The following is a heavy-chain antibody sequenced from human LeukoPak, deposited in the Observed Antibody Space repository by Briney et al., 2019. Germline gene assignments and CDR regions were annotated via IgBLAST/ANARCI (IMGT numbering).Heavy chain of an antibody. J-gene: IGHJ4*02. CDR1: GFTFSSYA. V-gene: IGHV3-23*01. CDR3: ARFNTADTYYYESSGSYFDY. Sequence: GGSLRLSCVASGFTFSSYAMSWVRQAPGKGLEWVSTISGSGGSTYYEDSVKGWFTISRDNSKNTVYLQMNSLRAEDTAVYFCARFNTADTYYYESSGSYFDYWGQGTLVTVSS. D-gene: IGHD3-22*01. CDR2: ISGSGGST.